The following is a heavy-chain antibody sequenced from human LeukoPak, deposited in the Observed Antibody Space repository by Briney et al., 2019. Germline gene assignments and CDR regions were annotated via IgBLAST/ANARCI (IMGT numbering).Heavy chain of an antibody. V-gene: IGHV4-61*02. CDR3: ARCATFGGVINYFDY. CDR1: GGSISSGSYY. CDR2: IYTSGST. Sequence: PSQTLSLTCTVSGGSISSGSYYWSWIRQPAGKGLEWIGRIYTSGSTNYNLSLKSRVTISVDTSKNQVSVKLSSVTAADTAVYYCARCATFGGVINYFDYWGQGTLVTVSS. D-gene: IGHD3-16*02. J-gene: IGHJ4*02.